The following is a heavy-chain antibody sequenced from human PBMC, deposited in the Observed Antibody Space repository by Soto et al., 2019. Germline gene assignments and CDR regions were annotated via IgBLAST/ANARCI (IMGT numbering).Heavy chain of an antibody. Sequence: VQLVESGGGLVQPGGSLRLSCAASGFTFSSYWMHWVRQDPGKGLVWVSRINSDGSSTSYADSVKGRFTISRDNAKNTLYLQMNSLRAEDTAVYYCVRTSLVVAAATREDYWGQGTLVTVSS. CDR3: VRTSLVVAAATREDY. CDR1: GFTFSSYW. CDR2: INSDGSST. D-gene: IGHD2-15*01. V-gene: IGHV3-74*01. J-gene: IGHJ4*02.